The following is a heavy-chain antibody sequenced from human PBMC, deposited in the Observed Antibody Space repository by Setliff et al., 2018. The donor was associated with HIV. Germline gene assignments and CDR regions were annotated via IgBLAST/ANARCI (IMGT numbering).Heavy chain of an antibody. V-gene: IGHV4-34*01. CDR1: GGSFSDYF. CDR2: INHSGST. Sequence: LSLTWAVYGGSFSDYFWTWIRQPPGKGLEWIGEINHSGSTNYNPSLKSRVTISVDTSKNQISLKLTSVTAADTAVYYCATGAKNDFWDDPVPNPFDFWGQGTMVTVSS. D-gene: IGHD3-3*01. CDR3: ATGAKNDFWDDPVPNPFDF. J-gene: IGHJ3*01.